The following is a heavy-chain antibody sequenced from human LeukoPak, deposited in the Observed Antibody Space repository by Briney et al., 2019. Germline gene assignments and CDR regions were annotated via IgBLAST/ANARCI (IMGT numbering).Heavy chain of an antibody. J-gene: IGHJ3*02. Sequence: SETLSLSCTVRGASIARNYCSWIRQPPGKGLEWIGYIYYSGSTNYNPSLKSRVSILVDKSKNQFSLKFTSVTAADTAVYYCAYCGRERHALHIWGQGTVVTVSS. CDR3: AYCGRERHALHI. CDR1: GASIARNY. D-gene: IGHD1-26*01. CDR2: IYYSGST. V-gene: IGHV4-59*01.